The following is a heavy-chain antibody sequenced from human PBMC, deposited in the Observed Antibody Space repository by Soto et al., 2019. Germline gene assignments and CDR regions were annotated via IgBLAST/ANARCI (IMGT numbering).Heavy chain of an antibody. CDR3: ARGGAMGVDY. Sequence: GGSLRLSCAASGFTFGTYWMSWVRQAPGKGLEWLATIKFDASEKKYVDSVKGRLTVSRDNAKNTVYLHVNTLRDEDTAVYYCARGGAMGVDYWGQGTLVTVSS. CDR1: GFTFGTYW. D-gene: IGHD1-26*01. V-gene: IGHV3-7*01. CDR2: IKFDASEK. J-gene: IGHJ4*02.